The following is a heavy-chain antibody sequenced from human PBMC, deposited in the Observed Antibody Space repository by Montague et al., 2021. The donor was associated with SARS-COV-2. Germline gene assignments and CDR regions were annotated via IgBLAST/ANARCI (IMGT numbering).Heavy chain of an antibody. V-gene: IGHV4-34*01. CDR3: ASFPSGYYDSSGYDI. J-gene: IGHJ4*02. Sequence: SETLSLTCAVYGGSFSGYYWCWIRQPPAKGLEWIGEINHRGSTNYNPSLKSQVNITVDTSKNQFSLKLSSVTAADTAVYYCASFPSGYYDSSGYDIWGQGTLVTVSS. CDR1: GGSFSGYY. D-gene: IGHD3-22*01. CDR2: INHRGST.